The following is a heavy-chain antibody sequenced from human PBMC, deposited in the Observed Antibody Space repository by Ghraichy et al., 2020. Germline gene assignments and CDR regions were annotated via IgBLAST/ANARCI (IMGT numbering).Heavy chain of an antibody. D-gene: IGHD1-26*01. CDR3: ARGRLRRSGSYSLLFDY. Sequence: SETLSLTCTVSGGSISSYYWSWIRQPPGKGLEWIGYIYYSGSTNYNPSLKSRVTISVDTSKNQFSLKLSSVTAADTAVYYCARGRLRRSGSYSLLFDYWGQGTLVTVSS. CDR1: GGSISSYY. CDR2: IYYSGST. V-gene: IGHV4-59*01. J-gene: IGHJ4*02.